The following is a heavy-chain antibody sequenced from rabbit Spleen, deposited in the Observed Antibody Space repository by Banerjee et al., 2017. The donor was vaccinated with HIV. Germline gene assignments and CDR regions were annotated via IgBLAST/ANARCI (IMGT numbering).Heavy chain of an antibody. CDR3: ASYDRGPAYVCL. CDR1: GFSFSTSYW. CDR2: IYTGDGST. J-gene: IGHJ3*01. V-gene: IGHV1S45*01. Sequence: QEQLAAAGGGLVQPGGTLTLTCTASGFSFSTSYWICWVRQAPGKGLEWIGCIYTGDGSTYYATWAKGRFTISKTSSTTVTLHVTSLTAAATPSYVCASYDRGPAYVCLWGQGTLVTVS. D-gene: IGHD3-1*01.